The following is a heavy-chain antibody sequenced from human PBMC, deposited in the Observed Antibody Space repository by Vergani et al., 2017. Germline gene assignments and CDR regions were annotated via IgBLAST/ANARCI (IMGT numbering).Heavy chain of an antibody. D-gene: IGHD2-8*01. CDR1: GGTFSSYA. CDR2: IIPIFGTA. J-gene: IGHJ4*02. CDR3: ASSPREYCTNGVCPYYFDY. Sequence: QVQLVQSGAEVKKPGSSVKVSCKASGGTFSSYAISWVRQAPGQGLEWMGGIIPIFGTANYAQKFQGRVTITADESTSTAYMELSSLRSEDTAVYYCASSPREYCTNGVCPYYFDYWGQGTLVTVSS. V-gene: IGHV1-69*01.